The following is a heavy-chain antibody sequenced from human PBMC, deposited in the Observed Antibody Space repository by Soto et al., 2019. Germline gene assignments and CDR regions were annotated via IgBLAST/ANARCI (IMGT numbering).Heavy chain of an antibody. Sequence: PGGSLRLSCAASGFIFRSYGMHWVRQAPGKGLEWVAVIWYDGSNTYYADPVKGRFTISRDNSKNTLFLQMNSLGAEDTAVYYCASSAAWGRGTLVTVSS. CDR3: ASSAA. J-gene: IGHJ5*02. CDR2: IWYDGSNT. V-gene: IGHV3-33*01. D-gene: IGHD6-19*01. CDR1: GFIFRSYG.